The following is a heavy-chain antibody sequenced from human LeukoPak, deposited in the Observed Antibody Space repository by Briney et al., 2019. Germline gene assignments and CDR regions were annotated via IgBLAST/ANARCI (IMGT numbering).Heavy chain of an antibody. CDR2: IKQDGSEK. V-gene: IGHV3-7*01. D-gene: IGHD3-3*01. Sequence: GGSLRLSCAASGFTFSTYWMNWVRQAPGKGLEWVANIKQDGSEKYYVDSVKGRFTISRDNAKKSLYLQMNSLRAEDTAVYYCATHYYDFWSGYYFDYWGQGILVTVSS. CDR1: GFTFSTYW. CDR3: ATHYYDFWSGYYFDY. J-gene: IGHJ4*02.